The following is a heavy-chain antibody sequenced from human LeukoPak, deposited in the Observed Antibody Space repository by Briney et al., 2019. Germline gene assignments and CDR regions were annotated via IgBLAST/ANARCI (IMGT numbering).Heavy chain of an antibody. CDR3: ARTGDDYGGKMWGYYFDY. V-gene: IGHV4-59*01. D-gene: IGHD4-23*01. CDR2: IYYSGST. CDR1: GGSISSYY. J-gene: IGHJ4*02. Sequence: SETLSLTCTVSGGSISSYYWSRIRQPPGKGLEWIGYIYYSGSTNYNPSLKSRVTISVDTSKNQFSLKLSSVTAADTAVYHCARTGDDYGGKMWGYYFDYWGQGTLVTVSS.